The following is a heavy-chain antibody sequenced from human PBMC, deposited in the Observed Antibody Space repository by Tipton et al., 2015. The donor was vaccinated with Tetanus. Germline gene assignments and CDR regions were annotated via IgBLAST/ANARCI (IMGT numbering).Heavy chain of an antibody. CDR2: ISYSGRT. D-gene: IGHD7-27*01. J-gene: IGHJ2*01. V-gene: IGHV4-39*07. CDR1: GGSMSGSGHY. CDR3: ARLFNWGSGYFFFDL. Sequence: TLSLTCIVSGGSMSGSGHYGAWVRQSPGEGLERIGSISYSGRTYYSPSLKSRVTMSIDESKNHFSLELSSLTAADTAVYFCARLFNWGSGYFFFDLWGRGTLVTVSS.